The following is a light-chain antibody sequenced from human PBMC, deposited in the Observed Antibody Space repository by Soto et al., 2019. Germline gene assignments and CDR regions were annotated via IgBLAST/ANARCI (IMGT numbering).Light chain of an antibody. CDR3: ISYAVITSYV. V-gene: IGLV2-8*01. CDR1: SSDVGSYNF. Sequence: QSVLTQPPSASGSPGRSVTISCTGTSSDVGSYNFVSWYQQHPGKAPKLMIYEVDKRPSGVPDRFSGSKSGNTASLTVSGLQAEDEADYYCISYAVITSYVFGTGTKVTVL. CDR2: EVD. J-gene: IGLJ1*01.